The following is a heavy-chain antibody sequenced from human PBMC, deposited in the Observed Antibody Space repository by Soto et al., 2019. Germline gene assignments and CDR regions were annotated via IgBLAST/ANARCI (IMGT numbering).Heavy chain of an antibody. CDR1: GFTFSGSA. D-gene: IGHD3-10*01. J-gene: IGHJ6*02. CDR3: TRQGRHYYGSGSYYYYYGMDV. CDR2: IRSKANSYAT. Sequence: EVQLVESGGGLVQPGGSLKLSCAASGFTFSGSAMHWVRQASGKGLEWVGRIRSKANSYATAYAASVKGRFTISRDDSKNTAYLQMNSLKTEDTAVYYCTRQGRHYYGSGSYYYYYGMDVWGQGTTVTVSS. V-gene: IGHV3-73*02.